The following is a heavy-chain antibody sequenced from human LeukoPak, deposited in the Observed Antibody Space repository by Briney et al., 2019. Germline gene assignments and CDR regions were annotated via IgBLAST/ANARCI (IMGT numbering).Heavy chain of an antibody. CDR3: ARDAGQSIAARLHYFDY. D-gene: IGHD6-6*01. J-gene: IGHJ4*02. V-gene: IGHV6-1*01. CDR1: GDSVSNNAAA. CDR2: TYYRSTWYN. Sequence: SQTLSLTCAISGDSVSNNAAAWNWLRQSPSRGLEWLGRTYYRSTWYNDYAVSVKSRITINPDTSKNQFSLQLNSVTPEDTAVYYCARDAGQSIAARLHYFDYWGQGTLVTVSS.